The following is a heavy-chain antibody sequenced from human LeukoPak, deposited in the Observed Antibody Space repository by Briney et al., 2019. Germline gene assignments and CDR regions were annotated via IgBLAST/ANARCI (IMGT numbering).Heavy chain of an antibody. CDR3: VKSGSYYYMEA. J-gene: IGHJ6*03. D-gene: IGHD3-10*01. Sequence: GWALRLSCAASGFILDDFAMHLVRQAPGKGLEWVSTISWNSDIRLYAVSVKGRFSVSRNNDGGSLYLEMNSLGPEDNALYYCVKSGSYYYMEAWGKGTTVIVSS. CDR2: ISWNSDIR. V-gene: IGHV3-9*01. CDR1: GFILDDFA.